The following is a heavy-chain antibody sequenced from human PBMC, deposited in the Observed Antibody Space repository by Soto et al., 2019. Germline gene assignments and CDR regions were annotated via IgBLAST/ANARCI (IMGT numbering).Heavy chain of an antibody. V-gene: IGHV3-30*18. J-gene: IGHJ4*02. CDR1: GFTFSSYG. D-gene: IGHD4-17*01. CDR2: ISYDGSNK. CDR3: AKEVTTVTTLVLDY. Sequence: GGSLRLSCAASGFTFSSYGMHWVRQAPGKGLEWVAVISYDGSNKYYADSVKGRFTISRDNSKNTLYLQMNSLRAEDTAVYYCAKEVTTVTTLVLDYWGQGTLVTVSS.